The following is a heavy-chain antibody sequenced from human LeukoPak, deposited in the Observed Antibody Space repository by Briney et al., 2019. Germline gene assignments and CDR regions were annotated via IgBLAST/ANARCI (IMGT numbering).Heavy chain of an antibody. CDR1: GFTFSSYS. V-gene: IGHV3-48*01. CDR3: ARDGPFDFWSGWDY. J-gene: IGHJ4*02. Sequence: SGGSLRLYCAASGFTFSSYSMNWVRQAPGKGLEWVSYISSRSNTIYYADSVKGRFTISRDNAKNSLYLQMNSLRAEDTAVYYCARDGPFDFWSGWDYWGQGALVTVSS. D-gene: IGHD3-3*01. CDR2: ISSRSNTI.